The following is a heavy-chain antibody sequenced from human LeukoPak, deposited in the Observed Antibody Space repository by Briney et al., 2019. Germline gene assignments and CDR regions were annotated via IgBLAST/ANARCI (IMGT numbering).Heavy chain of an antibody. V-gene: IGHV3-33*01. CDR1: GFTFSSYG. J-gene: IGHJ3*02. Sequence: GGSLRLSCAASGFTFSSYGMHWVRQAPGKGLEWVAAIWYDGSNKYYADSVKGRFTISRDNSKNTLYLQMNSLRAEDTAVYYCARAMIVVVPAASSDDAFDIWGQGTMVTVSS. CDR3: ARAMIVVVPAASSDDAFDI. CDR2: IWYDGSNK. D-gene: IGHD2-2*01.